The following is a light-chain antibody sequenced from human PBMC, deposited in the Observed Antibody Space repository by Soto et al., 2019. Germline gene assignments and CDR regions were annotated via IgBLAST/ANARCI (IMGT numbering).Light chain of an antibody. J-gene: IGKJ1*01. CDR2: GAS. V-gene: IGKV3-20*01. CDR1: QSVSSSY. CDR3: QQYGSSRT. Sequence: EIVLTQSPGTLSLSPGERATLSCRASQSVSSSYLAWHQQKPGQAPRLLIYGASSRATGSPDRFSGSGSGTDFTLTISRLEPEDFAVYYCQQYGSSRTFGQGTKVEIK.